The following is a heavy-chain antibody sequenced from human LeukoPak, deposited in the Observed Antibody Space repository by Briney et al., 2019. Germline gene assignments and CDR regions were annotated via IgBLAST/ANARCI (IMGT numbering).Heavy chain of an antibody. D-gene: IGHD3-22*01. Sequence: PSETLSLTCTVPGDSINSLDLWSWVRQPPGKGLEWIGEMYLSGTTHSNPSVKSRVTISIDKSKNQFFLNLSSVTAADTAVYYCAGLVGRYSSGLYYYYFDYWGQGTLVTVSS. CDR3: AGLVGRYSSGLYYYYFDY. CDR1: GDSINSLDL. V-gene: IGHV4-4*02. J-gene: IGHJ4*02. CDR2: MYLSGTT.